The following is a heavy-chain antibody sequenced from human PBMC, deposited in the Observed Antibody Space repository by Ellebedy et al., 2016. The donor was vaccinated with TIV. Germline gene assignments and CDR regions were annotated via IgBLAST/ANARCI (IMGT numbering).Heavy chain of an antibody. CDR2: ISGSGGST. V-gene: IGHV3-23*01. D-gene: IGHD6-19*01. CDR1: GFTFSSYA. J-gene: IGHJ4*02. Sequence: GGSLRLXYAASGFTFSSYAMSWVRQAPGKGLEWVSAISGSGGSTYYADSVKGRFTISRDNSKNTLYLQMNSLRAEDTAVYYCAKGGQWLDFDYWGQGTLVTVSS. CDR3: AKGGQWLDFDY.